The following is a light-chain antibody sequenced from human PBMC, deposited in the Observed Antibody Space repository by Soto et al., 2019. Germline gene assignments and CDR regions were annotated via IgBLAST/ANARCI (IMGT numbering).Light chain of an antibody. CDR3: QTWGTGTVV. J-gene: IGLJ2*01. Sequence: QPVLTQSPSASASLGASVKLTCTLSSGHSSYAIAWHQQQPEKGPRYLMKLNSDGSHSKGDGIPDRFSGSSSGAERYLTISSLQSEDEADYYCQTWGTGTVVFGGGTQRTVL. CDR1: SGHSSYA. CDR2: LNSDGSH. V-gene: IGLV4-69*01.